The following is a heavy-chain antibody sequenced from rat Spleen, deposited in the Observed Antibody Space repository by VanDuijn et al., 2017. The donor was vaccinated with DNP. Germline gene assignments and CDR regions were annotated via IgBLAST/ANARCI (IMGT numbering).Heavy chain of an antibody. CDR2: ISPSGGST. J-gene: IGHJ2*01. CDR1: GLILSNYG. CDR3: AIDLSTGRV. D-gene: IGHD4-1*01. V-gene: IGHV5-19*01. Sequence: EVQLVESGGGSVQPGRSLNISCVASGLILSNYGIHWIRQVPTKGLEWVASISPSGGSTYYRDSVKGRFTMSRDKAKNTLYLQMDSLRSEDTATYFCAIDLSTGRVWGQGVMVTVSS.